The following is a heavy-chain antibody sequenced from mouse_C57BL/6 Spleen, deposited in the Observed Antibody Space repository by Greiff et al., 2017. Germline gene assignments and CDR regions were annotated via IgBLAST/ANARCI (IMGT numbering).Heavy chain of an antibody. V-gene: IGHV1-15*01. CDR1: GYTFTDYE. Sequence: QVQLQQSGAELVRPGASVTLSCKASGYTFTDYEMHWVKQTPVHGLEWIGAIHPETGGTAYNQKFKGKAILTADKSSSTAYMELRSLTSEDSAVYYCTRGGELGPYFDYWGQGTTLTVSS. CDR3: TRGGELGPYFDY. CDR2: IHPETGGT. D-gene: IGHD4-1*01. J-gene: IGHJ2*01.